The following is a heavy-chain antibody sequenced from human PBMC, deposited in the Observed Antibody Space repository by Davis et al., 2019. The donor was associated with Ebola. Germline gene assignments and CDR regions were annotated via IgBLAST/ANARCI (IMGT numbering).Heavy chain of an antibody. CDR3: ATDAWAGFDP. V-gene: IGHV3-7*03. CDR2: VNQDGSQT. Sequence: GGSLRLSCAASGFSFRIYWMSWVRQAPGKGLEWVATVNQDGSQTYYVALVKGRFTMSRDDAKNTLYLQMNNLRVDETAVYNCATDAWAGFDPWGQGTLVTVSS. CDR1: GFSFRIYW. J-gene: IGHJ5*02. D-gene: IGHD1-26*01.